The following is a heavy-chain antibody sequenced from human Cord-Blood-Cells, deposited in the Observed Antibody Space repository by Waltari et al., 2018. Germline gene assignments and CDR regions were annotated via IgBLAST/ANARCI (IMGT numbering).Heavy chain of an antibody. J-gene: IGHJ6*03. CDR1: GGTFSSYA. Sequence: QVQLVQSGAEVKKPGSSVKVSCKASGGTFSSYAISWVQQAPGQGLEWRGGIIPIFGTANYAQKFQGRVTITADESTSTADRELSSLRSEDTAVYYCARDNHRGNYYYYYYMDVWGKGTTVTVSS. V-gene: IGHV1-69*01. CDR3: ARDNHRGNYYYYYYMDV. CDR2: IIPIFGTA. D-gene: IGHD2-15*01.